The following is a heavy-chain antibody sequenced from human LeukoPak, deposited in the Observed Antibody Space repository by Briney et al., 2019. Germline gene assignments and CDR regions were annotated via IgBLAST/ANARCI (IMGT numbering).Heavy chain of an antibody. CDR3: ARGRGNPYFDY. Sequence: GGSLRLSCAASGFTFSTYWMHWVRQAPEEGLVWVSRIKSDGSDTSYADSVKGRFTISRDNAKNTLYLQMNSLRAEDTAVYYCARGRGNPYFDYWGQGTLVTVSS. J-gene: IGHJ4*02. D-gene: IGHD4-23*01. V-gene: IGHV3-74*01. CDR2: IKSDGSDT. CDR1: GFTFSTYW.